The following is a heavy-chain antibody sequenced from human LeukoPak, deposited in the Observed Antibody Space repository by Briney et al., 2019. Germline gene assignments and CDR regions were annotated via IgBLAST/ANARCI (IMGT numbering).Heavy chain of an antibody. CDR3: ARVSGSYYYDSSGYSNYYYMDV. Sequence: SETLSLTCTVSGGSISSHYWSWIRQPPGKGLEWSGYIYYSGSTKYNPSLKSRVTISEDTSKNQFSLKLSSVTAADTAVYYCARVSGSYYYDSSGYSNYYYMDVWGKGTTVTVSS. D-gene: IGHD3-22*01. CDR1: GGSISSHY. J-gene: IGHJ6*03. V-gene: IGHV4-59*11. CDR2: IYYSGST.